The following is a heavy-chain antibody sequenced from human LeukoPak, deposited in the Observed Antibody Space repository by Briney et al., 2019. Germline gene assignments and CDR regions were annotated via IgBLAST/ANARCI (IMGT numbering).Heavy chain of an antibody. CDR1: GFTFSSYG. Sequence: GGSLRLSCAASGFTFSSYGMHWVRQAPGKGLEWVAVISYDGSNKYYADSVKGRFTISRDNSKNTLYLQMNSLRAEDTAVYYCANPFRVTGTDYWGQGTLVTVSS. D-gene: IGHD1-20*01. CDR3: ANPFRVTGTDY. CDR2: ISYDGSNK. V-gene: IGHV3-30*18. J-gene: IGHJ4*02.